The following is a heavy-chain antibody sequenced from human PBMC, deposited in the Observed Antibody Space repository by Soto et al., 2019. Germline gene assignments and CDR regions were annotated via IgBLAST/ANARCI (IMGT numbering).Heavy chain of an antibody. CDR3: ASPKLTTVTHDAFDI. J-gene: IGHJ3*02. CDR2: IYYSGST. V-gene: IGHV4-39*01. D-gene: IGHD4-17*01. Sequence: QLQLQESGPGLVKPSETLSLTCTVSGGSISSSSYYWGWIRQPPGKGLEWIGSIYYSGSTYYNPSLKGRVTISVDTSKNQFSLKLSSVTAADTAVYYCASPKLTTVTHDAFDIWGQGTMVTVSS. CDR1: GGSISSSSYY.